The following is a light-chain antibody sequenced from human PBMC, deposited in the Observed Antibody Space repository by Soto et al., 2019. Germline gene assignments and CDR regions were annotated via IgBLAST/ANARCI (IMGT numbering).Light chain of an antibody. Sequence: ALTQPPSAAWSPGQSVTISCTGTSTDVGGYNYVSWYQQYPGKAAKLMIYEVSKRTSAVPDRFSVSKSGNTASLTVSGLQAEDEADHYCSSYGGRYNYVFGTGTKV. J-gene: IGLJ1*01. CDR1: STDVGGYNY. V-gene: IGLV2-8*01. CDR2: EVS. CDR3: SSYGGRYNYV.